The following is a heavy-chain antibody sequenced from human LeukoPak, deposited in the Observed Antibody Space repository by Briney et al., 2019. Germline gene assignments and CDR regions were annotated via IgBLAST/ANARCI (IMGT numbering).Heavy chain of an antibody. CDR3: ARGRSHAYYYYYMDV. V-gene: IGHV4-4*07. D-gene: IGHD3-3*01. J-gene: IGHJ6*03. CDR2: IYTSGST. Sequence: SETLSLTCTVSGGSISSYYWSWIRQPAGKGLEWIGRIYTSGSTNYNPSLKSRVTMSVDTSKNQFSLKLSSVTAADTAVYYCARGRSHAYYYYYMDVWGKGTTVTVSS. CDR1: GGSISSYY.